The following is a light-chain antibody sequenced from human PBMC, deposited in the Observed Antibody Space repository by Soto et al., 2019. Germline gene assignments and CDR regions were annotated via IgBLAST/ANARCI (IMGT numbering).Light chain of an antibody. J-gene: IGLJ3*02. V-gene: IGLV2-23*02. CDR1: SSDVGKYNL. Sequence: QSALTQPASVSGSPGQSITISCTGTSSDVGKYNLVSWYQQDPGKAPKLLIYDVTERPSGVSNRFSGSKSGNTASLTISGLQVEDEADYYCCSYAGRSALVFGGGTKVTVL. CDR2: DVT. CDR3: CSYAGRSALV.